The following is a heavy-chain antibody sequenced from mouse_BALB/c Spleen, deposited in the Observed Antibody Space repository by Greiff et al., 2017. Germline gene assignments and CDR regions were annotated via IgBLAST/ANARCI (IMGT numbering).Heavy chain of an antibody. J-gene: IGHJ4*01. CDR1: GYTFTSYY. CDR2: INPSNGGT. CDR3: TRGHYYGDYYAMDY. V-gene: IGHV1S81*02. Sequence: VQLQQSGAELVKPGASVKLSCKASGYTFTSYYMYWVKQRPGQGLEWIGEINPSNGGTNFNEKFKSKATLTVDKSSSTAYMQLSSLTSEDSAVYYCTRGHYYGDYYAMDYWGQGTSVTVSS. D-gene: IGHD1-2*01.